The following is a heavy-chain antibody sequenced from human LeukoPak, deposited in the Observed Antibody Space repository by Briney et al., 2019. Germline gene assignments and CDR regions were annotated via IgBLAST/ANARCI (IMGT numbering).Heavy chain of an antibody. Sequence: ASVKVSCKASGGTFSSYAISWVRQAPGQGLEWMGGIIPIFGTANYAQKFRGRVTITADKSTSTAYMELSSLRSEDTAVYYCARGQLVPDAFDIWGQGTMVTVSS. D-gene: IGHD6-6*01. V-gene: IGHV1-69*06. CDR2: IIPIFGTA. CDR1: GGTFSSYA. CDR3: ARGQLVPDAFDI. J-gene: IGHJ3*02.